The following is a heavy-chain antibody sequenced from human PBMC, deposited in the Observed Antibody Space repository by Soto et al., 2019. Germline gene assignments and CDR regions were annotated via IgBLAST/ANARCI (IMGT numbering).Heavy chain of an antibody. J-gene: IGHJ6*02. CDR3: AAAAGGGPYYYYYGMDV. CDR1: VGSFSGYY. CDR2: INHSGST. V-gene: IGHV4-34*01. Sequence: PSETLSLTCAVYVGSFSGYYWSWIRQPPGKGLEWIGEINHSGSTNYNPSLKSRVTISVDTSKNQFSLKLSSVTAADTAVYYCAAAAGGGPYYYYYGMDVWGQGTTVTVSS. D-gene: IGHD6-13*01.